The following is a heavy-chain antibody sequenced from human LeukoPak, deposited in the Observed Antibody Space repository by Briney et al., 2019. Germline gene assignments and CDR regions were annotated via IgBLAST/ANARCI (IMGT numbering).Heavy chain of an antibody. Sequence: GXXFTXYAMHXVRQAPGQRLEWMGWINAGNGNTKYSQKFQGRVTITRDTSASTAYMELSSLRSEDTAVYYCARVRTYSSGPFGYWGQGTLVTVSS. CDR2: INAGNGNT. D-gene: IGHD6-19*01. J-gene: IGHJ4*02. CDR1: GXXFTXYA. CDR3: ARVRTYSSGPFGY. V-gene: IGHV1-3*01.